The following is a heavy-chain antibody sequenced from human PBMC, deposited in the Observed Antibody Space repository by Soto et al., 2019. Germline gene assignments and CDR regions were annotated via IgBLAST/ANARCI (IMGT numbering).Heavy chain of an antibody. D-gene: IGHD3-3*01. CDR2: IYQSGST. CDR1: GVSISSDGYS. J-gene: IGHJ6*02. Sequence: QLQLQESGSGLVKPSQTLSLTCAVSGVSISSDGYSWSWIRQPPGKGLEWIGFIYQSGSTYYNPSLKRRXTXSXHRSKNQCSLKLTSVTAADTAVSYCARAYYDFWTSYHYGMDVWGQGTTVTVSS. V-gene: IGHV4-30-2*01. CDR3: ARAYYDFWTSYHYGMDV.